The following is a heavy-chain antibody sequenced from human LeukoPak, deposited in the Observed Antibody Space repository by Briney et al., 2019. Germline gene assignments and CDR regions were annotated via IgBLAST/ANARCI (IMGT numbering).Heavy chain of an antibody. Sequence: QPGRSLRLSCAASGFTFSSYGMHWVRQAPGKGLEWVAVISYDGSNKYYADSVKGRFTISRDNSKNTLYLQMNSLRAEDTAVYYCAKCRYSSQNYYYGMDVWGQGTTVTLSS. J-gene: IGHJ6*02. D-gene: IGHD6-13*01. CDR3: AKCRYSSQNYYYGMDV. V-gene: IGHV3-30*18. CDR2: ISYDGSNK. CDR1: GFTFSSYG.